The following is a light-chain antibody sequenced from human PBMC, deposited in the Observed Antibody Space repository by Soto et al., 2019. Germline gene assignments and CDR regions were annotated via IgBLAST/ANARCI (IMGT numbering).Light chain of an antibody. CDR3: SSYTSSSTYV. J-gene: IGLJ1*01. CDR1: SSDVGGYKY. V-gene: IGLV2-14*01. CDR2: EVS. Sequence: QSALTQPASVSGSPGQSITISCTGTSSDVGGYKYVSWYQQHPGKAPKLIIYEVSDRPSGVSNRFSGSKSGNTASLTISGLQAEDEADYYCSSYTSSSTYVFGTGTKLTVL.